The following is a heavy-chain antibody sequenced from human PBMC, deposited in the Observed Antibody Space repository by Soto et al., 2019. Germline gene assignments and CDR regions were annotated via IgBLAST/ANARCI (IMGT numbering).Heavy chain of an antibody. J-gene: IGHJ5*02. D-gene: IGHD6-19*01. V-gene: IGHV3-30*18. CDR1: GFTFSDSG. CDR3: AKRQAVADAES. Sequence: ESGGGVVQPGRSLRLSCAASGFTFSDSGMHWVRQAPGKGLEWVTFISYDGSNKYYIDSVKGRFTISRDNSKNTVYLEMNSLRGEDTAVYYCAKRQAVADAESWGQGTLVTVSS. CDR2: ISYDGSNK.